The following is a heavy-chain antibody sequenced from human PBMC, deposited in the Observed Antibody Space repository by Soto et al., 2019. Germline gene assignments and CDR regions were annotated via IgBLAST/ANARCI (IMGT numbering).Heavy chain of an antibody. CDR2: ISYDGREI. J-gene: IGHJ4*02. V-gene: IGHV3-30-3*01. CDR1: GFTFNHYA. D-gene: IGHD6-19*01. Sequence: QVQLLESGGGVVQPGRSLRLSCAVSGFTFNHYAFHWVRQAPGKGLEWVSVISYDGREIYYADPVKGRFTISRDSSNNIVYLYMNSLRPDDTAVYYCARDPVAVTGSFVDSWGQGTLVTVSS. CDR3: ARDPVAVTGSFVDS.